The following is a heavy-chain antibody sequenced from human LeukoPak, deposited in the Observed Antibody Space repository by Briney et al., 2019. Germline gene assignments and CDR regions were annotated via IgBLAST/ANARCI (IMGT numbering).Heavy chain of an antibody. CDR1: GLPFSSYW. D-gene: IGHD1-14*01. CDR2: INSDGSIT. Sequence: GGPLRSSCAASGLPFSSYWMHWVGQVPGKGLVWVSRINSDGSITTYADSVRGRFTISRDNAKNTLYLQMNSLRADDTAVYYCVGDSPEWAQPLDCWGQGTLVTVSS. J-gene: IGHJ4*02. V-gene: IGHV3-74*01. CDR3: VGDSPEWAQPLDC.